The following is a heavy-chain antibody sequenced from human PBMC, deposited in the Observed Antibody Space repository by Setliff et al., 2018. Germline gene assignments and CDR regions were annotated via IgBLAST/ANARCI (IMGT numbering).Heavy chain of an antibody. V-gene: IGHV3-11*01. Sequence: PGGSLRLSCAASGFTFVNYWMHWVRQAPGKGLEWVSYISSSGSTIYYADSVKGRFTISRDNAKNSLYLQMNSLRAEDTAVYYCARVDDTAEGDWGQGTLVTVSS. CDR1: GFTFVNYW. CDR3: ARVDDTAEGD. J-gene: IGHJ4*02. D-gene: IGHD3-9*01. CDR2: ISSSGSTI.